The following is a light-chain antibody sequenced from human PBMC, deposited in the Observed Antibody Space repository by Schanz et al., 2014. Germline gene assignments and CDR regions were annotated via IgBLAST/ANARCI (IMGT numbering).Light chain of an antibody. Sequence: EIVMTQSPATLSVSPGERATLSCRASQSVSSNLAWYQQKPGQAPRLLIYGASTRATAIPDRFSGSGSGTDFTLTISSLEPEDFAVYYCQQRTNWSGSFGQGTKVEVK. CDR2: GAS. J-gene: IGKJ1*01. V-gene: IGKV3D-15*01. CDR1: QSVSSN. CDR3: QQRTNWSGS.